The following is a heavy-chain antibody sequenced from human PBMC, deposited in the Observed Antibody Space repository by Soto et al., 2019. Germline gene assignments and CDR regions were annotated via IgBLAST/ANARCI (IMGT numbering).Heavy chain of an antibody. D-gene: IGHD6-19*01. Sequence: HPGGSVRLSCAASGVTFSSYAMSWVRQAPGKGLEWVSAISGSGGSTYYADSVKGRFTISRDNSKNTLYLQMNSLRAEDTAVYYCAKRDGQWPPYYYGMDVWGQGTTVTVSS. CDR1: GVTFSSYA. J-gene: IGHJ6*02. CDR3: AKRDGQWPPYYYGMDV. V-gene: IGHV3-23*01. CDR2: ISGSGGST.